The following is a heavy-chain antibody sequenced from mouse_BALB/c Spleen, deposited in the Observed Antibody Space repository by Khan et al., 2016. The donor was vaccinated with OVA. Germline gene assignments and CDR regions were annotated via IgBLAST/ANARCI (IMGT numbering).Heavy chain of an antibody. J-gene: IGHJ3*01. CDR1: GYTFTSYW. V-gene: IGHV1-7*01. CDR2: INPSTGYT. D-gene: IGHD1-1*01. CDR3: ANHGCSSAWLTY. Sequence: QVQLKQSGAELAKPGASVKMSCKASGYTFTSYWMPWVKQRPGQVLEWIGYINPSTGYTEYNHRFKDKATLTADKSSSTAYIPLSSLKSEESAVYYCANHGCSSAWLTYWGQGTLVTVSA.